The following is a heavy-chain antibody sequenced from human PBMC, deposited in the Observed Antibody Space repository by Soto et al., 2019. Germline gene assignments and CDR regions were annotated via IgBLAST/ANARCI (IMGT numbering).Heavy chain of an antibody. J-gene: IGHJ6*03. V-gene: IGHV1-69*04. D-gene: IGHD6-6*01. CDR3: ARDLTIIRSSHYMDV. CDR2: IIPILGIA. Sequence: SVKVSCKASGGTFSSYTISWVRQAPGQGLEWMGRIIPILGIANYAQKFQGRVTITADKSTSTAYMELSSLRSEDTAVYYCARDLTIIRSSHYMDVWGKGTTVTVSS. CDR1: GGTFSSYT.